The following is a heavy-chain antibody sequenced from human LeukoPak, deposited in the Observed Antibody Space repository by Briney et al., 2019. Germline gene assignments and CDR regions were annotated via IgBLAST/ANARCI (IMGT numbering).Heavy chain of an antibody. V-gene: IGHV1-69*06. CDR2: IIPIFGTA. D-gene: IGHD2-15*01. CDR1: GGTFSNYA. J-gene: IGHJ5*02. CDR3: ARDIGSVGYCSGGSCYGGFDP. Sequence: GASVKVSCKASGGTFSNYAISWVRQAPGQGLEWMGGIIPIFGTANYAQKFRGRVTITADKSTRTAYMELSSLRSEDTAVYYCARDIGSVGYCSGGSCYGGFDPWGQGTLVTVSS.